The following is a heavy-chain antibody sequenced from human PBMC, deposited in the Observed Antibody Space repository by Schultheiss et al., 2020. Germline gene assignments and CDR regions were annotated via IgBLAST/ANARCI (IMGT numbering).Heavy chain of an antibody. V-gene: IGHV3-15*01. CDR3: ARDGKYSSSWERGEYADPPFDY. CDR1: RFTLTNAW. Sequence: GGSLRLSCAASRFTLTNAWLSWVRQAPWKGLEWVGRIKRRTDGGTTNYAAPVKGRFSLSRDDSKNTLDLQMNSLKTEDTAVYYCARDGKYSSSWERGEYADPPFDYWGQGILVTVYS. D-gene: IGHD6-13*01. CDR2: IKRRTDGGTT. J-gene: IGHJ4*02.